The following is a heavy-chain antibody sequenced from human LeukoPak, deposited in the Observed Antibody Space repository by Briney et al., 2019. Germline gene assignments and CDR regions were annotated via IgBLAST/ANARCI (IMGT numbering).Heavy chain of an antibody. V-gene: IGHV4-39*01. CDR2: IYYSGST. Sequence: SETLSLTCTVSGGSISSSSYYWGWIRQPPGKGLEWIGSIYYSGSTYYNPSLKSRVTISVDTSKNQFSLKLSSVTAADTAVYYCARPWVSVAGTSHDDYWGQGTLVTDSS. CDR3: ARPWVSVAGTSHDDY. J-gene: IGHJ4*02. D-gene: IGHD6-19*01. CDR1: GGSISSSSYY.